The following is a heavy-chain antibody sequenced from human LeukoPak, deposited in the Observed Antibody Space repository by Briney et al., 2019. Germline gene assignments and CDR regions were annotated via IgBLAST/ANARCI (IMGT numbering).Heavy chain of an antibody. V-gene: IGHV3-23*01. CDR1: GFTFSSYA. Sequence: GGSLRLSCAASGFTFSSYAMSWVRQAPGKGLEWVSAISGSGGSTYYADSVKGRFTISRDNSKNTPYLQMNSLRAEDTAVYYCAKAGSGYVGYYFDYWGEGTLVTVSS. CDR2: ISGSGGST. CDR3: AKAGSGYVGYYFDY. D-gene: IGHD5-12*01. J-gene: IGHJ4*02.